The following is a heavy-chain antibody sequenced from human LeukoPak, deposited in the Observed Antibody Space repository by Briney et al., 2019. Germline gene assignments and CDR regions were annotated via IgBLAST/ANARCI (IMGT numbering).Heavy chain of an antibody. CDR3: ASAGAQYYYGSVITVVYFDY. CDR2: INLDGSEK. D-gene: IGHD3-10*01. Sequence: GGSLRLSCTASGFIFSTSWMTWVRQAPGKGLEWVANINLDGSEKYYVDSVKGRFTISRDISTNTLYLQMDSLRAEDTAVYYFASAGAQYYYGSVITVVYFDYWGQGSLVIVSS. V-gene: IGHV3-7*03. J-gene: IGHJ4*02. CDR1: GFIFSTSW.